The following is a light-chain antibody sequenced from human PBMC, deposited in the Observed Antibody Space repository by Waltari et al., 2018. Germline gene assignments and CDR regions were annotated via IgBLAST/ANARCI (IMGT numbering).Light chain of an antibody. J-gene: IGKJ4*01. CDR2: GAS. Sequence: EIVLTQSPGTLSLSVGERATVSDRARESVSRALAWYQQKPGQAPRLLIYGASTRATGIPDRFSGSGSGTDFSLTISSLEPEDFAVYYCQQYDISPLTFGGGTKVEIK. CDR3: QQYDISPLT. CDR1: ESVSRA. V-gene: IGKV3-20*01.